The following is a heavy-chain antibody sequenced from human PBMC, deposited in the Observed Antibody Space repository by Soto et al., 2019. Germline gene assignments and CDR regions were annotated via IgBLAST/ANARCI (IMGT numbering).Heavy chain of an antibody. CDR1: GYPFSGYA. D-gene: IGHD3-9*01. CDR2: INAGNGNT. Sequence: QVQLVQSGAEEKKPGASVKVSCKASGYPFSGYAMPLVRQHPGPRLEWMGWINAGNGNTKYSQKFQGRVTITRDTTASTAYMELSSPRSEGTAVYYCARAEDWASDFDFWGQGTLVTVSS. CDR3: ARAEDWASDFDF. V-gene: IGHV1-3*05. J-gene: IGHJ4*02.